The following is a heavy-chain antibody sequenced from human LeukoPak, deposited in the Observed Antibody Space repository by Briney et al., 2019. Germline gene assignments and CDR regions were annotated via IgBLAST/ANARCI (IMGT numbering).Heavy chain of an antibody. J-gene: IGHJ4*02. CDR3: ARVLKNYDILTGGGY. D-gene: IGHD3-9*01. Sequence: ASVKVSCKASGYTFTGYYMHWVRQAPGQGLEWMGWINPNSGGTNYAQKFQGRVTMTRDTSISTAYMELSRLRSDDTAVYYCARVLKNYDILTGGGYWGQGTLVTVSS. CDR2: INPNSGGT. V-gene: IGHV1-2*02. CDR1: GYTFTGYY.